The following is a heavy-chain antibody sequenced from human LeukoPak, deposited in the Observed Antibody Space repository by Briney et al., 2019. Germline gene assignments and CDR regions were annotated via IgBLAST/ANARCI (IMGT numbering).Heavy chain of an antibody. D-gene: IGHD2-15*01. CDR1: GFTFSHYG. CDR2: ISYDESDK. V-gene: IGHV3-30*18. Sequence: GRSLRLSCAASGFTFSHYGMHWVRQAPGKGLEWVAVISYDESDKYYADSVKGRFTISRDNSKNTLYLQMNSLRPEDTAVYYCAKGVVAATNAAYYGMDVWGQGTTVTVSS. CDR3: AKGVVAATNAAYYGMDV. J-gene: IGHJ6*02.